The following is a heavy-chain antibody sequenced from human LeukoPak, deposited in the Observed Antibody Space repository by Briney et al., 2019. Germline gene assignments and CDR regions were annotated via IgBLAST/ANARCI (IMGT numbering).Heavy chain of an antibody. D-gene: IGHD2-15*01. Sequence: GRSLRLSCAVSGFTFSSYAMHWVRQAPGKGLEWVAVISYDGSNKYYADSVKGRFTISRDNSKNTLYLQMNSLRAEDTAVYYCARAPVVAAIRTHFNIWGQGTMVTVSS. CDR1: GFTFSSYA. J-gene: IGHJ3*02. CDR2: ISYDGSNK. CDR3: ARAPVVAAIRTHFNI. V-gene: IGHV3-30-3*01.